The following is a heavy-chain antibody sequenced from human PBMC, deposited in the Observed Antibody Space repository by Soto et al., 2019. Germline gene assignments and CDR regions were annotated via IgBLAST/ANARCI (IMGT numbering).Heavy chain of an antibody. J-gene: IGHJ4*02. CDR2: ISSSSSYI. Sequence: GGSLRLSCAASGFTFSSYSMNWVRQAPGKGLEWVSSISSSSSYIYYADSVKGRFTISRDNAKNSLYLQMNSLRAEDTAEYYCARETPPDYYGSGGYYPPYDYWGQGTLVTVSS. CDR1: GFTFSSYS. V-gene: IGHV3-21*01. D-gene: IGHD3-10*01. CDR3: ARETPPDYYGSGGYYPPYDY.